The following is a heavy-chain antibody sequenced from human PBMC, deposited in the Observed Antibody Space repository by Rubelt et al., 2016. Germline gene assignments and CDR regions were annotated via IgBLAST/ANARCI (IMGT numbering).Heavy chain of an antibody. V-gene: IGHV3-66*01. Sequence: EVQLVESGGGLVQPGGSLRLSCAASGFTVSSDYMSWVRQAPGKGLEWVSVIHSGGSTYYSDFVKDRFIISRDISKTTVYLEINRLRAEDTAVYYCARAPYSSTWSYYFDYWGQGTLVTVSS. CDR2: IHSGGST. J-gene: IGHJ4*02. CDR3: ARAPYSSTWSYYFDY. CDR1: GFTVSSDY. D-gene: IGHD6-13*01.